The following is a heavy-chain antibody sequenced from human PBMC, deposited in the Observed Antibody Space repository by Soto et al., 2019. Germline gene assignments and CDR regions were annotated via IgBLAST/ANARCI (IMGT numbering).Heavy chain of an antibody. CDR3: AGTVNRAYKTISDF. J-gene: IGHJ4*02. Sequence: QVQLVQSGTEVKKPGASVTVSCQTSGYTFSRFGINWVRQAPGQGLEWMGWISVYDGNRLYSKKFQDRLVMTTDSATRAAYMELRSLTYDDTAMYYCAGTVNRAYKTISDFWGQGTQVNVAA. V-gene: IGHV1-18*01. CDR2: ISVYDGNR. CDR1: GYTFSRFG. D-gene: IGHD1-1*01.